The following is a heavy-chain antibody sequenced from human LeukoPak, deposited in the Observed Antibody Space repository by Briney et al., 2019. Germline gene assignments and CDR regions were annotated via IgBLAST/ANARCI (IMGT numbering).Heavy chain of an antibody. Sequence: SETLSLTCSVSGGSISSYYWSWIRQPPGKGLEWIGYIYNSGSTKYNPSLKRRVTISVDTSKNQFFLKLSSVTAADTAVYYCARHTRSRAAAPYWCFDFWGRGTLVTVSS. CDR2: IYNSGST. J-gene: IGHJ2*01. V-gene: IGHV4-59*08. D-gene: IGHD2-2*01. CDR1: GGSISSYY. CDR3: ARHTRSRAAAPYWCFDF.